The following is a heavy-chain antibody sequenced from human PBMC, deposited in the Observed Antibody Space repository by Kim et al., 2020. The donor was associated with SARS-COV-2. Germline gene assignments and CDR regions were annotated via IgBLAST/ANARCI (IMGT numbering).Heavy chain of an antibody. D-gene: IGHD1-26*01. V-gene: IGHV4-59*01. CDR1: GGSISSYY. CDR3: ARGDGSGSYYH. J-gene: IGHJ5*02. Sequence: SETLSLPCTVSGGSISSYYWSWIRQPPGKGLEWIGYIYYSGSTNYNPSLKSRVTISVDTSKNQFSLKLSSVTAADTAVYYCARGDGSGSYYHWGQGTLVT. CDR2: IYYSGST.